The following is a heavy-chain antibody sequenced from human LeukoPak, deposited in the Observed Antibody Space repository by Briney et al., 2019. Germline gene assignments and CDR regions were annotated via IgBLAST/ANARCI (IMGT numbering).Heavy chain of an antibody. CDR2: ITPFNGNT. CDR3: ARQTTVTTWAAFDI. D-gene: IGHD4-11*01. CDR1: GYTFTYRY. V-gene: IGHV1-45*02. J-gene: IGHJ3*02. Sequence: ASVKVSCKASGYTFTYRYLHWVRQAPGQALEWMGWITPFNGNTNYAQKFQDRVTITRHRSMSTAYMELSSLRSEDTAMYYCARQTTVTTWAAFDIWGQGTMVTVSS.